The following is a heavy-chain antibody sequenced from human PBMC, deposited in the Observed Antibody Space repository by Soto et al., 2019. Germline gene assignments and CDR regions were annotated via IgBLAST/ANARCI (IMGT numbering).Heavy chain of an antibody. CDR3: ARDSRHPQISGGYYFDY. Sequence: ASVKVSCKASGGTFSSYAISWVRQAPGQGLAWMGGIIPILGIANYAQKFQGGVTITADKSTSTAYMELSSLRSEDTAVYYCARDSRHPQISGGYYFDYWGQGTLVTVSS. CDR2: IIPILGIA. CDR1: GGTFSSYA. D-gene: IGHD1-26*01. J-gene: IGHJ4*02. V-gene: IGHV1-69*10.